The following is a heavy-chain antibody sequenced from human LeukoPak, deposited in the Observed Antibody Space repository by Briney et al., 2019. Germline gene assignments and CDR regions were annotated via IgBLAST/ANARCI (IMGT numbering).Heavy chain of an antibody. J-gene: IGHJ5*02. Sequence: GSSVKVSCKASGGTFSSYAISWVRQAPGQGLEWMGGIIPIFGTANYAQKFQGRVTITTDESTSTAYMELSSLRSEDTAVYYCASFSSYYDSSGYYGNWFDPWGQGTLVTVSS. V-gene: IGHV1-69*05. D-gene: IGHD3-22*01. CDR2: IIPIFGTA. CDR1: GGTFSSYA. CDR3: ASFSSYYDSSGYYGNWFDP.